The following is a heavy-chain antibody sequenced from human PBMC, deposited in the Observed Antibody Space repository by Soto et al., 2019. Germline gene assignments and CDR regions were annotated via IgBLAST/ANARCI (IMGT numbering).Heavy chain of an antibody. CDR3: ARERSYYYAMDV. Sequence: QVQLVQTGAEVKKSGSPVKVSCTASGGTFSSYSINWVRQAPGQGLEWMGGVIPIFGKPTYAQKFQGRLTITADKSTSTASMELTSLRYDDTAGYYCARERSYYYAMDVWGQGPTVTVSS. V-gene: IGHV1-69*06. J-gene: IGHJ6*02. CDR1: GGTFSSYS. CDR2: VIPIFGKP.